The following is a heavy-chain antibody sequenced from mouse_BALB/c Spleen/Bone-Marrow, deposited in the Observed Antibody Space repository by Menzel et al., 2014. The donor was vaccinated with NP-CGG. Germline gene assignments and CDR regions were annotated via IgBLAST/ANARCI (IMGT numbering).Heavy chain of an antibody. D-gene: IGHD3-2*01. J-gene: IGHJ2*01. Sequence: EVKLQESGGGLVQPGGSLKLSCAASGFTFSSYTMSWIRQTPEKRLEWVAYISDGGGRAYYPDTVKGRFTISRDNAKNTLYLQMSSLKSEDTAMYYCARQLDSSGYVLDYWGQGTTLTASS. CDR2: ISDGGGRA. CDR1: GFTFSSYT. CDR3: ARQLDSSGYVLDY. V-gene: IGHV5-12-2*01.